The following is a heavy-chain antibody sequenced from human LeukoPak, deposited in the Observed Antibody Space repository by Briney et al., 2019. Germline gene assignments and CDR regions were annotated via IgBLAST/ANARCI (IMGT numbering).Heavy chain of an antibody. V-gene: IGHV3-66*02. D-gene: IGHD3-3*01. CDR3: ARVVYYDFWSGYFYL. Sequence: QSGGSLRLSCAASGFTVSSNYMSWVRQAPGKGLEWVSVIYSGGSTYYADSVKGRFTISRDNSKNTLYLQMNSLRAEDTAVYYCARVVYYDFWSGYFYLWGQGTLVTVSS. CDR2: IYSGGST. CDR1: GFTVSSNY. J-gene: IGHJ4*02.